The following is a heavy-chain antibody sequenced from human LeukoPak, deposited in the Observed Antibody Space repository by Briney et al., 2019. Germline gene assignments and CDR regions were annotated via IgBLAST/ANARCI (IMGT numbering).Heavy chain of an antibody. CDR3: ARAIPFGGYFDY. D-gene: IGHD2-15*01. J-gene: IGHJ4*02. Sequence: GGSLRLSCAASGFSVSSNYMSWVRQAPGKGLEWVSVIYGGGTTYYADSVKGRFTISRDNSKNTLYLQMDSLGAEDTAVYYCARAIPFGGYFDYWGQGALVTVPS. CDR2: IYGGGTT. V-gene: IGHV3-53*01. CDR1: GFSVSSNY.